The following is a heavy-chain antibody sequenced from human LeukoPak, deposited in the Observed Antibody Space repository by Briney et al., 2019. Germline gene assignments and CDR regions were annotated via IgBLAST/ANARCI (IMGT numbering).Heavy chain of an antibody. CDR1: GGSISSGDYY. Sequence: SQTLSLTCTVSGGSISSGDYYWSWIRQPPGKGLEWIGYIYYSGSTYYNPSLKGRVTISVDTSKNQFSLKLSSVTAADTAVYYCAREATYYYGSGSPLHGMDVWGQGTTVTVSS. CDR3: AREATYYYGSGSPLHGMDV. V-gene: IGHV4-30-4*01. CDR2: IYYSGST. D-gene: IGHD3-10*01. J-gene: IGHJ6*02.